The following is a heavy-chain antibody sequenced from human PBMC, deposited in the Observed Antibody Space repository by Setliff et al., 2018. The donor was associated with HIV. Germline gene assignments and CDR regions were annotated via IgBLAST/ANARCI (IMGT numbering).Heavy chain of an antibody. D-gene: IGHD5-12*01. CDR3: ARMAGDSGYPFDN. CDR1: GDSISNDY. Sequence: SETLSLTCSVSGDSISNDYWNWIRQPPGKGLEWIGYISSSGSINYNPSLKSRVTISVDTSKNQFSLKLTSVTAADTAFYFCARMAGDSGYPFDNWGQGTLVTVTS. V-gene: IGHV4-4*09. CDR2: ISSSGSI. J-gene: IGHJ4*02.